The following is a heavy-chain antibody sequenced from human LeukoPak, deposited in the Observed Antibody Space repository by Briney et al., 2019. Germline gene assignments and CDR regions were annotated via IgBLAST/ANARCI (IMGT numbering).Heavy chain of an antibody. V-gene: IGHV1-69*04. Sequence: SVKVSCKASGGTFSSYAISWVRQAPGQGLEWMGRIIPILGIANYAQKFQGRVTITADKSTSTAYMELSSLRSEDTAVYYCARDRSTVVSPTNLFDPWGQGTLVTVSS. CDR3: ARDRSTVVSPTNLFDP. CDR2: IIPILGIA. D-gene: IGHD2-15*01. CDR1: GGTFSSYA. J-gene: IGHJ5*02.